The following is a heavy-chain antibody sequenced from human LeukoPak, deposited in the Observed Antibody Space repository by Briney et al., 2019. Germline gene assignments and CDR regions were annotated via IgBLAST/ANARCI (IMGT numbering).Heavy chain of an antibody. CDR2: ISWNSGSI. Sequence: GRSLRLSCAASGFTFDDYAMHWVRQAPGKGLEWVSGISWNSGSIGYADSVKGRFTISRDNAKNSLYLQMNSLRAEDTALYYCAKDYLVQGAFDIWGQGTMVTVSS. CDR1: GFTFDDYA. D-gene: IGHD3-16*02. V-gene: IGHV3-9*01. J-gene: IGHJ3*02. CDR3: AKDYLVQGAFDI.